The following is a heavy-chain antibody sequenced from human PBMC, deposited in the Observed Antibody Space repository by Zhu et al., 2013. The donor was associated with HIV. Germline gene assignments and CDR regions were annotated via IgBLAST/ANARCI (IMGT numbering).Heavy chain of an antibody. CDR1: GYTFTGYY. J-gene: IGHJ4*02. Sequence: QVQLVQSGAEVKKPGASVKVSCKASGYTFTGYYMHWVRQAPGQGLEWMGWINPNSGGTNYAQKFQGWVTMTRDTSISTAYMELSRLRSDDTAVYYCARVRETGWELSAFDYWGQGTLVTVSS. CDR3: ARVRETGWELSAFDY. V-gene: IGHV1-2*04. CDR2: INPNSGGT. D-gene: IGHD1-26*01.